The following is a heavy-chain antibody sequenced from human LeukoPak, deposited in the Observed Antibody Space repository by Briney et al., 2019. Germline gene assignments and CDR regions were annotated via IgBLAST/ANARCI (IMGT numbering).Heavy chain of an antibody. V-gene: IGHV1-69*13. J-gene: IGHJ4*02. Sequence: ASVKVSCKASGGTFSSYAISWVRQAPGQGLEWTGGIIPIFGTANYAQKFQGRVTITADESTSTAYMELSSLRSEDTAVYYCARRYSYGTAYFDYWGQGTLVTVSS. CDR2: IIPIFGTA. D-gene: IGHD5-18*01. CDR3: ARRYSYGTAYFDY. CDR1: GGTFSSYA.